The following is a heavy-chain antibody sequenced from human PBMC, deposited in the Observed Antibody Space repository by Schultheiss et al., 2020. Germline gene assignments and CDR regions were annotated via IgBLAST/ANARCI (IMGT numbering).Heavy chain of an antibody. D-gene: IGHD2-15*01. V-gene: IGHV2-5*08. CDR2: IYWDDDK. CDR1: GGSITSYF. Sequence: TLSLTCSVSGGSITSYFWSWIRQPPGKALEWLALIYWDDDKRYSPSLKSRLTITKDTSKNQVVLTMTNMDPVDTATYYCAHRPSYPYCSGGTCYEPWGQGTLVTVSS. CDR3: AHRPSYPYCSGGTCYEP. J-gene: IGHJ5*02.